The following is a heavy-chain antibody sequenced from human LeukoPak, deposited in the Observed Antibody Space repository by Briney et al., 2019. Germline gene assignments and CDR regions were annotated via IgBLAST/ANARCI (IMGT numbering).Heavy chain of an antibody. D-gene: IGHD3-10*01. CDR1: GFTFSSYS. J-gene: IGHJ3*02. CDR2: ISSSSSYI. Sequence: GGSLRLSCAGSGFTFSSYSMNWVRQAPGKRLEWVSSISSSSSYIYYADSVKGRFTISRDNAKNSLYLQMNSLRAEDTAVYYCARVGQTYYYGSGSYAFDIWGQGTMVTVSS. CDR3: ARVGQTYYYGSGSYAFDI. V-gene: IGHV3-21*01.